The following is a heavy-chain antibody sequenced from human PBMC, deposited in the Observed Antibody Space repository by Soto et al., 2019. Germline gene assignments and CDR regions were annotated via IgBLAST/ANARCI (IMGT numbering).Heavy chain of an antibody. V-gene: IGHV2-5*02. J-gene: IGHJ6*02. CDR1: GFSLSTTGVG. CDR2: IYWDDDK. CDR3: VQSRCGGDCLQSYSSHSYYGLDV. Sequence: QITLKESGPTLVKPTQTLTLTCTFSGFSLSTTGVGVVWIRQPPGKALEWLALIYWDDDKRYNPSLKSRLTSTKDTSKNQVVLTMTNMDPVDTDTYYCVQSRCGGDCLQSYSSHSYYGLDVWGQGTTVTVSS. D-gene: IGHD2-21*01.